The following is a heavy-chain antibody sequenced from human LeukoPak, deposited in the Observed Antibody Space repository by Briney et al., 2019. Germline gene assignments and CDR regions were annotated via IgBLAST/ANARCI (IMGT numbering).Heavy chain of an antibody. CDR1: GFTFSDFA. D-gene: IGHD5-24*01. CDR3: AKDMWGDGYKFDS. CDR2: IGGTGGDT. Sequence: GGSLRLSCAASGFTFSDFAMSWVRQAPGKGLEWVSTIGGTGGDTYYADSVKGRFTISRDNSKNMLYLQMNNVRAEDTALYYCAKDMWGDGYKFDSRGQGTPVTVSS. J-gene: IGHJ4*02. V-gene: IGHV3-23*01.